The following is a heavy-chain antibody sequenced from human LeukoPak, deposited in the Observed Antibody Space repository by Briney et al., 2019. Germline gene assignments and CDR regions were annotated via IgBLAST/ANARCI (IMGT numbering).Heavy chain of an antibody. Sequence: SETLSLTCAVDGGSFSGYYWSWIRQPPGKGLEWIGEINHSGSTNYNPSLKSRVTISVDTSKNQFSLKLSSVTAADTAVYYCARGAPITISGVVITHRAYFDYWGQGTLVTASS. CDR1: GGSFSGYY. V-gene: IGHV4-34*01. D-gene: IGHD3-3*01. J-gene: IGHJ4*02. CDR2: INHSGST. CDR3: ARGAPITISGVVITHRAYFDY.